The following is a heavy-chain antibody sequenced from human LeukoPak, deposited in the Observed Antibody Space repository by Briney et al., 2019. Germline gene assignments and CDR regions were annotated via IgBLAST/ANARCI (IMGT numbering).Heavy chain of an antibody. Sequence: PGGSLRLSCAASGFTFSNAWMSWVRQAPGKGLEWVGRIKSKTDGGTTDYAAPVKGRFTISRDDSKNTLYLQMNSLKTEDTAVYYCTTGLSVVVAATPGYWGQGTLVTVSS. J-gene: IGHJ4*02. CDR3: TTGLSVVVAATPGY. D-gene: IGHD2-15*01. V-gene: IGHV3-15*01. CDR2: IKSKTDGGTT. CDR1: GFTFSNAW.